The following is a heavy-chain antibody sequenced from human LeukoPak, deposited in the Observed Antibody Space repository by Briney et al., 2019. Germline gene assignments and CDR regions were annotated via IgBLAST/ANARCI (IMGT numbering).Heavy chain of an antibody. D-gene: IGHD5-24*01. J-gene: IGHJ6*03. V-gene: IGHV3-21*01. CDR2: ISSSSSYI. CDR3: ARAGEMRYMDA. CDR1: GFTFSSYS. Sequence: GGSLRLSCAASGFTFSSYSMNWVRQAPGKGLEWVSSISSSSSYIYYADSVKGRFTISRDNARNSLFLQMNSLRADDTAIYYCARAGEMRYMDAGGKGTAVTVSS.